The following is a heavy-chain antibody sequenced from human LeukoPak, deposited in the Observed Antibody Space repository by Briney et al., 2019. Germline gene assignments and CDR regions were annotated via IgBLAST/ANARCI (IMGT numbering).Heavy chain of an antibody. D-gene: IGHD3-22*01. V-gene: IGHV1-2*04. CDR1: GYTFTGYY. CDR2: INPNSGGT. Sequence: GASVKVSCKASGYTFTGYYMHWVRQAPGQGLEWMGWINPNSGGTNYAQKFQGWVTMTRDTSISTAYMELSRLRSDDTAVYYCARGYYYDSSGYRNWFDPWGQGTLVTVSS. J-gene: IGHJ5*02. CDR3: ARGYYYDSSGYRNWFDP.